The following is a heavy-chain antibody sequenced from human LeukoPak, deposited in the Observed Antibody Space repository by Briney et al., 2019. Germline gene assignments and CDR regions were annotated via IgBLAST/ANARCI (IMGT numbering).Heavy chain of an antibody. CDR2: ISSSGNT. CDR3: VRDRGSGWYYIDC. V-gene: IGHV3-23*01. J-gene: IGHJ4*02. Sequence: GGSLRLSCEASGFTFGRSAMTWVRQTPGKGLEWFSSISSSGNTYYADSVKGRFTISRDNSKNLVNLQMNSLRAEDTAIYYCVRDRGSGWYYIDCWGQGTLVTVSS. CDR1: GFTFGRSA. D-gene: IGHD6-19*01.